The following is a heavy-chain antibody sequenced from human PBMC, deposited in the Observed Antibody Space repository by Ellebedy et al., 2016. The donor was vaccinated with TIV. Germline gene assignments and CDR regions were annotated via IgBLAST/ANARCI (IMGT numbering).Heavy chain of an antibody. CDR1: GGSISSSSYY. CDR2: IYYSGST. Sequence: MPGGSLRLSCTVSGGSISSSSYYWGWIRQPPGKGLEWIGSIYYSGSTYYNPSLKSRVTISVDTSKNQFSLKLSSVTAADTAVYYCARLEQQLVRDDAFDIWGQGTMVTVSS. D-gene: IGHD6-13*01. J-gene: IGHJ3*02. V-gene: IGHV4-39*01. CDR3: ARLEQQLVRDDAFDI.